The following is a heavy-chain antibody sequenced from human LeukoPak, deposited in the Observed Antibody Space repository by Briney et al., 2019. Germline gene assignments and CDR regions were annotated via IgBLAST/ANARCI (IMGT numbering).Heavy chain of an antibody. CDR3: AKDRLFGVVIDY. D-gene: IGHD3-3*01. V-gene: IGHV3-23*01. CDR1: GFTFSSYA. J-gene: IGHJ4*02. Sequence: GCSLRLSCAPSGFTFSSYAMILVRQAPRTPLEWFSAISGSGGSTYEADSVKGRFTISRDNSKNKLYLQMSSLRAEDTAVYYCAKDRLFGVVIDYWGQGTLVTVSS. CDR2: ISGSGGST.